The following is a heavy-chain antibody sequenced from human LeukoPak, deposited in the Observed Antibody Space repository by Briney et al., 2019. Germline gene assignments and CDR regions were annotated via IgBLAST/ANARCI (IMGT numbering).Heavy chain of an antibody. V-gene: IGHV4-39*01. CDR1: GGSIIGSTSY. CDR3: ARGYDY. J-gene: IGHJ4*02. D-gene: IGHD3-22*01. CDR2: INYSGST. Sequence: PSETLSLTCTVSGGSIIGSTSYWGWIRQPPGKGLDWIGIINYSGSTYYNPSLRSRVTISVVTSKNQFSLKLNSVTASDAAVYYCARGYDYWGQGTLVTVSS.